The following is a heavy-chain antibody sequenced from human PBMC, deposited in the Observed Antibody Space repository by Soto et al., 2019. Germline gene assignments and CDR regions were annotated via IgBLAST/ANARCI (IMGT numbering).Heavy chain of an antibody. CDR3: GHAITPRYYGPDVFDM. CDR2: ISWNSGSI. J-gene: IGHJ3*02. Sequence: EVQLVESGGDLVQPGRSLRLSCAASGFTFDDYAMHWVRLAPGKGLEWVSGISWNSGSIGYADSVKGRFTISRDNAKNTLYLQMISLRAEDTALAYCGHAITPRYYGPDVFDMWGQGTMVTVSS. V-gene: IGHV3-9*01. D-gene: IGHD1-26*01. CDR1: GFTFDDYA.